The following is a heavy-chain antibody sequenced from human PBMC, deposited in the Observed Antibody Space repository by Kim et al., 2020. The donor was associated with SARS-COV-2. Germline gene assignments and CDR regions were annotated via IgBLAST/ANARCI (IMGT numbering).Heavy chain of an antibody. V-gene: IGHV4-59*09. CDR3: ARGPLVIGTGNWFDP. Sequence: TPSLKGRVTMSLETSKNELSLKLTSVTAADTAVYYCARGPLVIGTGNWFDPWGRGTLVTVSS. J-gene: IGHJ5*02. D-gene: IGHD3-9*01.